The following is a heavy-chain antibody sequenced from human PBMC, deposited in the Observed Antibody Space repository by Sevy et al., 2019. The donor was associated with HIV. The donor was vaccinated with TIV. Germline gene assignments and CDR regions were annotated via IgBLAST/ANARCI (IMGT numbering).Heavy chain of an antibody. V-gene: IGHV3-15*01. D-gene: IGHD4-17*01. CDR3: TTMMRLYGDPNFWYFDL. J-gene: IGHJ2*01. CDR1: GFTFSNVW. CDR2: IQSKSEGGTT. Sequence: GGSLRLSCAASGFTFSNVWKSWVRQASGKGLEWVGRIQSKSEGGTTDYAAPVKGRFSISRDESSDTLYLQMNSLKTEDTAVYYCTTMMRLYGDPNFWYFDLWGRGTLVTVSS.